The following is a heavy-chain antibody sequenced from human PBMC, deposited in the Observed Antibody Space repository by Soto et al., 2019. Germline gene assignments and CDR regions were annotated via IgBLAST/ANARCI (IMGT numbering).Heavy chain of an antibody. CDR3: ARDLSTSGWFGAFEY. V-gene: IGHV3-66*01. D-gene: IGHD6-19*01. CDR2: IYSGGST. CDR1: GFTVSSNS. J-gene: IGHJ4*02. Sequence: EVRLVESGGGLVQPGGSLRLSCAASGFTVSSNSMSWVRQAPGKGLEWVSVIYSGGSTFYADSVKDRFIISRDNSKNTLYLQMNRLRVEDTAVYYCARDLSTSGWFGAFEYWGQGTLVTVSP.